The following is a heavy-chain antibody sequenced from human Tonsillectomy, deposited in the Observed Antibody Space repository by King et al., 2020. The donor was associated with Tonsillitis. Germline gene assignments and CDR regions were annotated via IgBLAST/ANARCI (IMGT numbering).Heavy chain of an antibody. CDR1: GFTFSSYG. D-gene: IGHD3-16*01. J-gene: IGHJ4*02. CDR2: IRYDGSNK. V-gene: IGHV3-30*02. Sequence: QLVQSGGGVVQPGGSLRLSCAASGFTFSSYGMHWVRQAPGKGLEWVAFIRYDGSNKYYADSVKGRFTISRDNSKNTLYLQMNSLRPEDTAVYYCAKCSVPPRSGGVAETDYWGQGTLVTVSS. CDR3: AKCSVPPRSGGVAETDY.